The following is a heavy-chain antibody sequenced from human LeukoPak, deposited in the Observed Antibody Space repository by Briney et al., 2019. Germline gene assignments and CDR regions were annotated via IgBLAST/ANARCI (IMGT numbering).Heavy chain of an antibody. CDR1: GGPISSYY. V-gene: IGHV4-4*07. Sequence: SETLSLTCTVSGGPISSYYWSWIRQPAGKGLEWIGRIYTSGSTNYNPSLKSRVTMSVDTSKNQFSLKLSSVTAADTAVYYCARDLLPYSSSSFGYWGQGTLVTVSS. J-gene: IGHJ4*02. CDR2: IYTSGST. CDR3: ARDLLPYSSSSFGY. D-gene: IGHD6-6*01.